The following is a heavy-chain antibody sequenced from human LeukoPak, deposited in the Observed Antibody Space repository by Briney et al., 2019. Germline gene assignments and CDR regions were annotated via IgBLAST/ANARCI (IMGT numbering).Heavy chain of an antibody. CDR1: GGSISSYY. CDR3: ARGHTWSFDH. D-gene: IGHD2-2*02. V-gene: IGHV4-59*08. CDR2: IYYSGST. J-gene: IGHJ4*02. Sequence: PSETLSLTCTVSGGSISSYYWSWIRQPPGKGLEWIGYIYYSGSTHYNPSLKSRLTISVDTSKNQFSLKLSSVTAADTAVYYCARGHTWSFDHWGQGTLVTVSS.